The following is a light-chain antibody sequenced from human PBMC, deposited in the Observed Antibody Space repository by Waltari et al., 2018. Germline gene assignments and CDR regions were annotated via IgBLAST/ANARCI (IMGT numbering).Light chain of an antibody. V-gene: IGLV2-14*03. CDR3: SSYTAKSFWV. Sequence: QSAPTQPPSVSGSPGQSVTISCPGTSSDVGGYNYVPWYQQHPDKAPNLRIYGDNIRPSGVSDRLSVSTSANTASLTISGLQAEDEADYYCSSYTAKSFWVFGGGTRLTVL. CDR2: GDN. J-gene: IGLJ3*02. CDR1: SSDVGGYNY.